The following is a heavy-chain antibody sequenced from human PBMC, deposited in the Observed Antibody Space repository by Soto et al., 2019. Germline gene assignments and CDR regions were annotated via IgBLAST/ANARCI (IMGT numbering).Heavy chain of an antibody. CDR2: INPNSGGT. Sequence: ASVEVCCEASGYSFTGYYMHWVQHAPGQGLEWMGWINPNSGGTNYAQKFQGWVTMTRDTSISTAYMELSRLRSDDTAVYYCAREETFRYDFWSGYYPTAFDIWGQGTMVTVSS. J-gene: IGHJ3*02. CDR3: AREETFRYDFWSGYYPTAFDI. CDR1: GYSFTGYY. V-gene: IGHV1-2*04. D-gene: IGHD3-3*01.